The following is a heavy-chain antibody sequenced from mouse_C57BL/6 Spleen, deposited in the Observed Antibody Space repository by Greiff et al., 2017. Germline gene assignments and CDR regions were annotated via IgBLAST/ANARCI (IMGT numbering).Heavy chain of an antibody. CDR2: IDPETGGT. CDR3: TRVVATGPYYFDY. J-gene: IGHJ2*01. Sequence: VQLQESGAELVRPGASVTLSCKASGYTFTDYEMHWVKQTPVHGLEWIGAIDPETGGTAYNQKFKGKAILTADKSSSTAYMELRSLTSEDSAVYYCTRVVATGPYYFDYWGQGTTLTVSS. CDR1: GYTFTDYE. D-gene: IGHD1-1*01. V-gene: IGHV1-15*01.